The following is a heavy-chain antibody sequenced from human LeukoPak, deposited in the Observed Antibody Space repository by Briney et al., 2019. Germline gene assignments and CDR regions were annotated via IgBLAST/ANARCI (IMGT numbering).Heavy chain of an antibody. V-gene: IGHV3-53*01. CDR2: IYSGGST. CDR1: GFTVSNNY. D-gene: IGHD1-26*01. Sequence: GGSLRLSCAASGFTVSNNYMSWARQAPGKGLEWVSVIYSGGSTYYADSVKGRFTISRDNSKNTLYLQMNSLRAEDTAVYYCARDRHSGSSLVYFDYWGQGTLVTVSS. CDR3: ARDRHSGSSLVYFDY. J-gene: IGHJ4*02.